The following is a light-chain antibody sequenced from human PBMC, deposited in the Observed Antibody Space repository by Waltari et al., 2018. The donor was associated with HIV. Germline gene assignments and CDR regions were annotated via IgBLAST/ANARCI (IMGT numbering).Light chain of an antibody. CDR3: KTRDRSGNLYV. V-gene: IGLV3-19*01. J-gene: IGLJ1*01. CDR2: GKN. Sequence: SSELTLDPAVSVALGQTVKIQCQGDNLRPYYASWYQQKPGQAPVLVSNGKNKRPPGSPDRFSSSASRNTASLTITGAQAEDEADYYCKTRDRSGNLYVFGTGTTVTVL. CDR1: NLRPYY.